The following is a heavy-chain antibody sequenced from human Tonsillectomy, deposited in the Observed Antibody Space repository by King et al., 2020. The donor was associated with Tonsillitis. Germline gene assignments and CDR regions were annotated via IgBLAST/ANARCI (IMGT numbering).Heavy chain of an antibody. V-gene: IGHV3-33*05. Sequence: HVQLVESGGGVVQPGKSLRLSCGASGFTFSDWGMHWIRQAPGKGLEWVAVISYDSKQNYYADSVKGRFTISRDNAKNSLYLQMNSLRAEDTAVYYCARLVDIAMEYYFDYWGQGTLVTVSS. CDR3: ARLVDIAMEYYFDY. CDR2: ISYDSKQN. CDR1: GFTFSDWG. D-gene: IGHD5-18*01. J-gene: IGHJ4*02.